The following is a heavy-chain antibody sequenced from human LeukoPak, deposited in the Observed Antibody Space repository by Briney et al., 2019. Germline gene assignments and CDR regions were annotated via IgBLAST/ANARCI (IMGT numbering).Heavy chain of an antibody. CDR3: ARDGLRTGHFDY. J-gene: IGHJ4*02. D-gene: IGHD2-21*01. CDR2: VSDSSDV. CDR1: GFTFSTYT. Sequence: PGGSLRLSCAASGFTFSTYTMNWVRQAPGKGLEWVSTVSDSSDVHYSDSVKGRFTISRDNARNSLYLQMNSLRDEDTAVYYCARDGLRTGHFDYWGQGTLVTVSS. V-gene: IGHV3-48*02.